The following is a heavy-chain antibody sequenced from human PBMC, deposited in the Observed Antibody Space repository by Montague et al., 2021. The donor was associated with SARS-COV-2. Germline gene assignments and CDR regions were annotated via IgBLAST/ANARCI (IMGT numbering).Heavy chain of an antibody. CDR3: ARDLGGAAAGNFDY. J-gene: IGHJ4*02. V-gene: IGHV3-66*01. CDR2: IYSGGST. CDR1: GFTVSSNY. Sequence: SLKLSCAASGFTVSSNYMSWVRQAPGKGLEWVSVIYSGGSTYYADSVKGRFTISRDNSKNTLYLQMNSLRAEDTAVYYCARDLGGAAAGNFDYWAREPWSPSPQ. D-gene: IGHD6-13*01.